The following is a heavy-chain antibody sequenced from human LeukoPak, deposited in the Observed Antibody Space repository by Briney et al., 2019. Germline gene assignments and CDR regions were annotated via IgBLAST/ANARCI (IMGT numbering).Heavy chain of an antibody. J-gene: IGHJ4*02. Sequence: ASVKVSCKASGGTFSSYAISWVRQAPGQGLEWMGGIIPIFGTANYAQKFQGRVTITADESTSTAYMELSSLRSEDTAVYYCARVRSTGYSSGWYDYWGQGTLVTVSS. CDR3: ARVRSTGYSSGWYDY. V-gene: IGHV1-69*13. CDR1: GGTFSSYA. CDR2: IIPIFGTA. D-gene: IGHD6-19*01.